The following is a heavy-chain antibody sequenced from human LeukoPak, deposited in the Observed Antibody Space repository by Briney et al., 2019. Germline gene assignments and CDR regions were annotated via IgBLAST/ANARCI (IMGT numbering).Heavy chain of an antibody. D-gene: IGHD3-10*01. CDR2: IYHSGST. V-gene: IGHV4-30-2*01. Sequence: SETLSLTCTVSGGSISSGGYYWSWIRQPPGKGLEWIGYIYHSGSTYYSPSLKSRVTISVDRSKNQFSLKLSSVTAADTAVYYCARDSITVVRGVITNYYGMDVWGQGTTVTVSS. CDR3: ARDSITVVRGVITNYYGMDV. J-gene: IGHJ6*02. CDR1: GGSISSGGYY.